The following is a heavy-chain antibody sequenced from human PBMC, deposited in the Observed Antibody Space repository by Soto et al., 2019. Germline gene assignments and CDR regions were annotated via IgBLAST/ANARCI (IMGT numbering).Heavy chain of an antibody. Sequence: EVQLLESGGGLVQPGGSLRLSCAASGFTFSTYGMNWVRQAPGKGLEWVSTISSTHNSGRTYYTESVQGRFTISRDNSKYARYRQMNSLRAEDTAVYYCAKANRHCRGNNCYYFDYWGQGALVTVSS. J-gene: IGHJ4*02. CDR3: AKANRHCRGNNCYYFDY. V-gene: IGHV3-23*01. CDR2: ISSTHNSGRT. D-gene: IGHD2-15*01. CDR1: GFTFSTYG.